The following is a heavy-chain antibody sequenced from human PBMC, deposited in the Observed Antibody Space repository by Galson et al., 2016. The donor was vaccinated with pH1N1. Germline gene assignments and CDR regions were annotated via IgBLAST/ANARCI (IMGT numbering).Heavy chain of an antibody. V-gene: IGHV1-46*03. CDR1: GYSLTTYY. CDR3: SRGVREHARSGLDY. J-gene: IGHJ4*02. Sequence: SVKVSCKASGYSLTTYYIHWVRQAPGRGLEFMGVINPTDGNTDYAQKFQDRVTMTWDMSTSTPYMGLGSLRSEDTAVYFCSRGVREHARSGLDYGGQGTLVTVSS. D-gene: IGHD3-10*01. CDR2: INPTDGNT.